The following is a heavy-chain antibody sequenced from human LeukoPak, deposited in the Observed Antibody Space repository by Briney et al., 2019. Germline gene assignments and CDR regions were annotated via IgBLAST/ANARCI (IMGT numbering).Heavy chain of an antibody. D-gene: IGHD3-22*01. J-gene: IGHJ4*02. CDR2: ISWNSGSI. V-gene: IGHV3-9*01. CDR1: GFTFDDYA. CDR3: ARGKVDSSVHSPFDY. Sequence: GGSLRLSCAASGFTFDDYAMHWVRQAPGRGLEWVSGISWNSGSIGYADSVKGRFTISRDNAKNSLYLQMNSLRAEDTALYYCARGKVDSSVHSPFDYWGQGTLVTVSS.